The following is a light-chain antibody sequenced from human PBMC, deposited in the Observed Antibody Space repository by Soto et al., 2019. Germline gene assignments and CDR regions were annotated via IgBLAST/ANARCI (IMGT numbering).Light chain of an antibody. Sequence: EMVWTQSPGTLYLSPGERATLSCRASQSISNYLAWYQQRPGQSPRLLIYAASSRATGVPDRFSGGGSATDFTLTVSRLEPEDFAVYYCQQYGGSPRTFGQGTKLEIK. J-gene: IGKJ2*01. V-gene: IGKV3-20*01. CDR1: QSISNY. CDR2: AAS. CDR3: QQYGGSPRT.